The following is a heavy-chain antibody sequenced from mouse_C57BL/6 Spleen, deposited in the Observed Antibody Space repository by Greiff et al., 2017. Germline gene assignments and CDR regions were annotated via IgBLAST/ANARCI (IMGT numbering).Heavy chain of an antibody. CDR3: ARSGTVVATGYFDV. CDR1: GYTFTSYG. CDR2: IYPRSGNT. Sequence: LVESGAELARPGASVKLSCKASGYTFTSYGISWVKQRTGQGLEWIGEIYPRSGNTYYNEKFKGKATLTADKSSSTEYMELRSLTSEDSAVYFCARSGTVVATGYFDVWGTGTTVTVSS. D-gene: IGHD1-1*01. J-gene: IGHJ1*03. V-gene: IGHV1-81*01.